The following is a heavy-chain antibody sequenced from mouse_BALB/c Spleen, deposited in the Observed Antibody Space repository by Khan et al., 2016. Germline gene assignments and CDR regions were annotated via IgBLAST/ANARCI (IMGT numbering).Heavy chain of an antibody. CDR2: INLDSSTI. Sequence: EVKLPESGGGLVQPGGSLKLSCAASGFDFSRYWMSWVRQVPGKGLEWIGEINLDSSTINYTPSLKDKFIISRDNAKNTMYLQMSKVRSEGTGLYYSARTFWYFGVWGAGTTVTVSA. J-gene: IGHJ1*01. CDR3: ARTFWYFGV. CDR1: GFDFSRYW. V-gene: IGHV4-1*02.